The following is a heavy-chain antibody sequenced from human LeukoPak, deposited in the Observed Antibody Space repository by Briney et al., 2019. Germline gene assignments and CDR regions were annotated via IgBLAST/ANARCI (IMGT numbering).Heavy chain of an antibody. J-gene: IGHJ3*02. Sequence: GGSLRLSCAASGFTVSSNYMSWVRQAPGKGLEWVSVIYSGGSTYYADSVKGRFTISRDNAKNSLYLQMNSLRAEDTAVYYCARDQGAGYSSSWGYAFDIWGQGTMVTVSS. CDR1: GFTVSSNY. D-gene: IGHD6-13*01. V-gene: IGHV3-53*01. CDR3: ARDQGAGYSSSWGYAFDI. CDR2: IYSGGST.